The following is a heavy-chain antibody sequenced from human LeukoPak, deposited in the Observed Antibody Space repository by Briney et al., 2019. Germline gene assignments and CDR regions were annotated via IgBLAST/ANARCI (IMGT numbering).Heavy chain of an antibody. V-gene: IGHV3-11*04. CDR2: ISSSGSTI. Sequence: GGSLRLSCAASGFTFSDYYMSWLRQAPGKGLEWVSYISSSGSTIYYADSVKGRFTISRDNAKNSLYLQMNSLRAEDTAVYYCARHTVTTGGPGLSRVYFDYWGQGTLLTVSS. D-gene: IGHD4-11*01. J-gene: IGHJ4*02. CDR1: GFTFSDYY. CDR3: ARHTVTTGGPGLSRVYFDY.